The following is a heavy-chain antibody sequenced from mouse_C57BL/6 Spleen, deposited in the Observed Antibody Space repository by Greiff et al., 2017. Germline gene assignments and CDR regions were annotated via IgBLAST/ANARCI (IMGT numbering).Heavy chain of an antibody. CDR1: GYTFTGYW. J-gene: IGHJ1*03. D-gene: IGHD2-12*01. CDR2: ILPGSGST. CDR3: TRGGKRYDGWYFDV. Sequence: QVQLQQSGAELMKPGASVKLSCKATGYTFTGYWIEWVKQRPGHGLEWIGEILPGSGSTNYNEKFKGKVTFTADTSANTASMQLSSLTTEDSAIYYGTRGGKRYDGWYFDVWGTGTTVTVSS. V-gene: IGHV1-9*01.